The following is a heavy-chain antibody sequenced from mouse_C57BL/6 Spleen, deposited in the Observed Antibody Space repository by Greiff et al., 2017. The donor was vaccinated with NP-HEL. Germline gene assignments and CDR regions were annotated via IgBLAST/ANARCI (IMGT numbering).Heavy chain of an antibody. V-gene: IGHV1-53*01. CDR3: ARNRAPKRDDYDERGYAMDY. D-gene: IGHD2-4*01. Sequence: VKLQQPGTELVKPGASVKLSCKASGYTFTSYWMHWVKQRPGQGLEWIGNINPSNGGTNYNEKFKSKATLTVDKSSSTAYMQLSSLTSEDSAVYYCARNRAPKRDDYDERGYAMDYWGQGTSVTVSS. CDR1: GYTFTSYW. CDR2: INPSNGGT. J-gene: IGHJ4*01.